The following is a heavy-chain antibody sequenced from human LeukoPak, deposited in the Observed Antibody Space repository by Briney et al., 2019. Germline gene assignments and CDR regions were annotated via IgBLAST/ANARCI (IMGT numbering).Heavy chain of an antibody. CDR1: GFTFSSYA. J-gene: IGHJ4*02. CDR3: AKQQLVPTSLY. Sequence: GGSLRLSCAASGFTFSSYAMSWVRQAPGKGLEWVSAISGSGGSTYYADSVKGRFIISRDNSKNTLYLQMNSLRAEDTAVYYCAKQQLVPTSLYWGQGTLVTVSS. V-gene: IGHV3-23*01. D-gene: IGHD6-13*01. CDR2: ISGSGGST.